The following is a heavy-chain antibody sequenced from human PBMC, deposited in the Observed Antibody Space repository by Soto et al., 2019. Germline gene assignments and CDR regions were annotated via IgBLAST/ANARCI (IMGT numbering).Heavy chain of an antibody. V-gene: IGHV4-38-2*02. D-gene: IGHD6-19*01. CDR3: ERDSIVVAGTIVDY. CDR2: IYHSGNT. CDR1: GYSISSGYY. J-gene: IGHJ4*02. Sequence: SETLSLTCAVSGYSISSGYYCGWIRQPPGKGLEWIGSIYHSGNTYYNPSLKSRVTISVDTSKNHFSLKLSSVTAADTAVYSCERDSIVVAGTIVDYWGQGTLVTVSS.